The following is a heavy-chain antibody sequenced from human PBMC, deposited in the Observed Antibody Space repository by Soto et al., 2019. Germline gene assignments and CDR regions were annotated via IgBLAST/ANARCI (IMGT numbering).Heavy chain of an antibody. CDR3: AREGLAFWSGHNDYYYGMDV. CDR1: GLTFSSYG. V-gene: IGHV3-33*01. D-gene: IGHD3-3*01. CDR2: IWYDGSNK. Sequence: GGSQRLSCAASGLTFSSYGMHWVRQAPGKGLEWVAVIWYDGSNKYYADSVKGRFTISRDNSKNTLYLQMNSLRAEDTAVYYCAREGLAFWSGHNDYYYGMDVWGQGTTVTVSS. J-gene: IGHJ6*02.